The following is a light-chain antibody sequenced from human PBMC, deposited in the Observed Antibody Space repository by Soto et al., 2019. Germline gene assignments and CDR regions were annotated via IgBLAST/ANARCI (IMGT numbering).Light chain of an antibody. CDR3: SSYTSSSTLYV. CDR1: SSNIGGNT. J-gene: IGLJ1*01. Sequence: QSVLTQPPSASGTPGQRVTISCSGGSSNIGGNTVNWYRQVPGTAPKLLIYSNNQRPSGVPDRLSGSKSGTSASLAISGLQSEDEADYYCSSYTSSSTLYVFGTGTKLTVL. CDR2: SNN. V-gene: IGLV1-44*01.